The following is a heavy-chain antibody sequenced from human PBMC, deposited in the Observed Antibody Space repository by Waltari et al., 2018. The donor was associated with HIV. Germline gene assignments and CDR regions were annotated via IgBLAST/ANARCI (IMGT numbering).Heavy chain of an antibody. Sequence: QVQLVESGGGVVQPGRSLRLSCAAPGFTFCSVGMHWVRQAPGKGLEWVAVIWYDGTNKYYADSVKGRFTISRDNSKNTLYLQMNSLRAEDTALYYCVRDLGIVVVQDAFDIWGQGTLVTVSS. CDR2: IWYDGTNK. CDR1: GFTFCSVG. V-gene: IGHV3-33*01. J-gene: IGHJ3*02. D-gene: IGHD2-2*03. CDR3: VRDLGIVVVQDAFDI.